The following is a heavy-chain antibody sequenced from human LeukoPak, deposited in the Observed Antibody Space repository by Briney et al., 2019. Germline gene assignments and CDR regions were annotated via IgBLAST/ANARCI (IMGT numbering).Heavy chain of an antibody. V-gene: IGHV3-23*01. CDR3: AKESREVAVAGHAGFDY. CDR2: ISGSGGST. Sequence: GGSLRLSCAASGFTFSSYVMSWVRQAPGKGLEWVSAISGSGGSTYYADSVKGRFTTSRDNSKNTLYLQMNSLRAEDTAVYYCAKESREVAVAGHAGFDYWGQGTLVTVSS. CDR1: GFTFSSYV. J-gene: IGHJ4*02. D-gene: IGHD6-19*01.